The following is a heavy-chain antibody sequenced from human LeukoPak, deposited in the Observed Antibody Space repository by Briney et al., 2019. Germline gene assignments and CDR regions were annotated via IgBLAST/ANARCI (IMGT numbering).Heavy chain of an antibody. CDR1: GFTFSDYY. V-gene: IGHV3-21*01. CDR3: AMHLTAAVSYAFDI. D-gene: IGHD2-2*01. CDR2: ISSSSSYI. J-gene: IGHJ3*02. Sequence: PGGSLTLSCAACGFTFSDYYINWIRLTPGRGLEWVSSISSSSSYIYYADSVKGRFTISRDNSKNTLYLQMNSLRAEDTAVYYCAMHLTAAVSYAFDIWGQGTMVTVSS.